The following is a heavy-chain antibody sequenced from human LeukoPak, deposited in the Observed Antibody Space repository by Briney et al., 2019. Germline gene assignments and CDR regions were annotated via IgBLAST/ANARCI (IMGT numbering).Heavy chain of an antibody. CDR2: IYSGGST. V-gene: IGHV3-53*01. CDR3: ASYDFWSGYQSTMDV. Sequence: GSLRLSCAASGVTVSSNYMSWVRQAPGKGLEWVSVIYSGGSTYYADSVKGRFTISRDNSKNTLYLQMNSLRAEDTAVYYCASYDFWSGYQSTMDVWGQGTTVTVSS. CDR1: GVTVSSNY. J-gene: IGHJ6*02. D-gene: IGHD3-3*01.